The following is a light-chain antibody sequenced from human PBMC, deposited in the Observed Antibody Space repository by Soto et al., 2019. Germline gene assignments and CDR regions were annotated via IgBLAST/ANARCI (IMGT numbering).Light chain of an antibody. CDR3: QTWGTDIVV. V-gene: IGLV4-69*01. Sequence: QLVPTQSPSASASLGASVKLTCTLSSGHSSYAIAWHQQQPEKGPRYLMKLNSDGSHSKGDGIPDRFSGSSSGAERYLTISSLQSEDEADYYCQTWGTDIVVFGGGTKLTVL. J-gene: IGLJ2*01. CDR1: SGHSSYA. CDR2: LNSDGSH.